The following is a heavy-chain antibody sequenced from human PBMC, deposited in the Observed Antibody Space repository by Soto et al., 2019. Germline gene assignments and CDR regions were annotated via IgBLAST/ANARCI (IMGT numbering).Heavy chain of an antibody. V-gene: IGHV3-66*01. Sequence: EVQLVESGGGLVQPGGSLRLSCAASGFTVSSKYMSWVRQAPGKGLEWVSLIQNVGPTYYADSVKGRFTISRDTSENTVHLQMDSLRAEDTAVYYCARDDVLCDGGRCYGVPLDVWGKGTPVTVSS. CDR2: IQNVGPT. CDR1: GFTVSSKY. CDR3: ARDDVLCDGGRCYGVPLDV. J-gene: IGHJ6*04. D-gene: IGHD2-15*01.